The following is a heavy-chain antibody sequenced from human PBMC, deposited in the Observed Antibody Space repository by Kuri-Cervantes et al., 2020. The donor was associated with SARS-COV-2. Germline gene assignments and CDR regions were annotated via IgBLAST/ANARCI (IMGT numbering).Heavy chain of an antibody. D-gene: IGHD3-10*01. CDR1: GFTFSSYA. CDR3: ARFGLADDNNWFDP. CDR2: KDQDGIEK. J-gene: IGHJ5*02. V-gene: IGHV3-7*01. Sequence: GESLKISCAASGFTFSSYAMSWVRQAPGKGLEWVANKDQDGIEKYCVDSVKGRFTIPRDNAKNSLYLQMNSLRAEDTAVYYCARFGLADDNNWFDPWGQGTLVTVSS.